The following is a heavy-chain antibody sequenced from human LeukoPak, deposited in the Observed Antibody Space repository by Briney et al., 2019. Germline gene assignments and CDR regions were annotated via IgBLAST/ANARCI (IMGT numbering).Heavy chain of an antibody. CDR1: GFTFSSYA. D-gene: IGHD3-9*01. V-gene: IGHV3-30*04. Sequence: HPGGSLRLSCAAPGFTFSSYAMHWVRQAPGKGLEWVAVISYDGSNKYYADSVKGRFTISRDNSKNTLYLQMNSLRAEDTAVYYCARDHDYDILTGYYPTLDYWGQGTLVTVSS. J-gene: IGHJ4*02. CDR3: ARDHDYDILTGYYPTLDY. CDR2: ISYDGSNK.